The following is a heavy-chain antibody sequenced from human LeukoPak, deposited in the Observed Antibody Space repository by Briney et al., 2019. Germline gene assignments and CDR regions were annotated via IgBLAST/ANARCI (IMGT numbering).Heavy chain of an antibody. CDR2: IYYSGST. Sequence: SETLSLTCTVSGGSIGSSSYYWGWIRQPPGKGLEWIGSIYYSGSTYYNPSLKSRVTISVDTSKNQFSLKLSSVTAADTAVYYCASDSSGYYYVNYWGQGTLVTVSS. CDR1: GGSIGSSSYY. V-gene: IGHV4-39*07. D-gene: IGHD3-22*01. CDR3: ASDSSGYYYVNY. J-gene: IGHJ4*02.